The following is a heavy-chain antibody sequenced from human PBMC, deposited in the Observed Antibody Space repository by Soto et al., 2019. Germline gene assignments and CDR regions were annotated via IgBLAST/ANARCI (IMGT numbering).Heavy chain of an antibody. CDR2: IYSGGST. V-gene: IGHV3-53*01. Sequence: GGSLRLSCAASGFTVSSNYMSWVRQAPGKGLEWVSVIYSGGSTYYADSVKGRFTISRDNSKNTLYLQMNSLRAEDTAVYYCARDLPRYNWNDGNRYYYYGMDVWGQGTTVTVSS. J-gene: IGHJ6*02. CDR1: GFTVSSNY. CDR3: ARDLPRYNWNDGNRYYYYGMDV. D-gene: IGHD1-20*01.